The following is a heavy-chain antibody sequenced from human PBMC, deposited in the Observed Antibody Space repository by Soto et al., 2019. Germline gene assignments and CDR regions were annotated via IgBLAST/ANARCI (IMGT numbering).Heavy chain of an antibody. J-gene: IGHJ4*02. Sequence: PGGSLRLSYAASGLTFSSYSMNWVRQAPGKGLEWVSSISSSSSYIYYADSVKGRFTISRDNAKNSLYLQMNSLRAEDTAVYYCARAVAPGSGWYPEFDYWGQGTLVTVSS. D-gene: IGHD6-19*01. CDR1: GLTFSSYS. CDR2: ISSSSSYI. V-gene: IGHV3-21*01. CDR3: ARAVAPGSGWYPEFDY.